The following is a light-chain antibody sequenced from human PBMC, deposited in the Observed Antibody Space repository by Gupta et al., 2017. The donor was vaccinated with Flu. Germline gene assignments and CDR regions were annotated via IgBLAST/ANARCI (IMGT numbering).Light chain of an antibody. Sequence: SPSSLSASEGDRVTITCQASQDIRIYLNWYQQKPGKAPKLLIYDASNVQKGVPSRFRGSGSGTEFTLTISSLQSEDIASYYCQQYHTLPTFGQGTRVDIK. CDR2: DAS. J-gene: IGKJ1*01. V-gene: IGKV1-33*01. CDR3: QQYHTLPT. CDR1: QDIRIY.